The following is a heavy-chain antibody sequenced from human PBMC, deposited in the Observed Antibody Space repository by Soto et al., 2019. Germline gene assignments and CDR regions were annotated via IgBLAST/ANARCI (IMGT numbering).Heavy chain of an antibody. V-gene: IGHV1-18*01. J-gene: IGHJ4*02. CDR1: GYTFTNYP. CDR2: ISAHSGDT. Sequence: ASVKVSCKASGYTFTNYPITWLRRAPGQGLEWMGWISAHSGDTKYAQKFQGRVTMTTDTSTSTAYLELRSLRSDDTAVYYCARQRGGYYDSSGYLTSFDYWGQGTLVTVSS. D-gene: IGHD3-22*01. CDR3: ARQRGGYYDSSGYLTSFDY.